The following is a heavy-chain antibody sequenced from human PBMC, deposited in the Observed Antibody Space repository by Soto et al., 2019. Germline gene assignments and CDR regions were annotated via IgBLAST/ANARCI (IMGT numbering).Heavy chain of an antibody. CDR1: GYTFTGYY. CDR2: INPNSGGT. Sequence: ASVKVSCRAAGYTFTGYYMHWVRQAPGQGLEWMGWINPNSGGTNYAQKFQGRVTMTRDTSISTAYMELSRLRSDDTAVYYCARQGSNVLMVYAIQDYWGQGTLVTVSS. J-gene: IGHJ4*02. D-gene: IGHD2-8*01. CDR3: ARQGSNVLMVYAIQDY. V-gene: IGHV1-2*02.